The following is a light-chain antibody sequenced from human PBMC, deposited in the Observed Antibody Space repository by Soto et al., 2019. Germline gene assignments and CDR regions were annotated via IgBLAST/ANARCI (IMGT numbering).Light chain of an antibody. J-gene: IGKJ4*01. CDR3: QQFSSYPLT. V-gene: IGKV3-20*01. CDR2: DAS. Sequence: EIVLTQSPATLSLSPGERPTLSCRASQSVSNYLAWYQQKPGQAPRLLIYDASSRATGIPDRFSGGGSGTDFTLTISRLETEDFAVYYCQQFSSYPLTFGGGTKV. CDR1: QSVSNY.